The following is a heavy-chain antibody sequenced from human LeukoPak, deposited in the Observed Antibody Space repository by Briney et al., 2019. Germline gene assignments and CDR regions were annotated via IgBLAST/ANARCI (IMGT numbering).Heavy chain of an antibody. V-gene: IGHV3-23*01. D-gene: IGHD4-17*01. CDR1: GFTFNMFG. CDR2: ISGSGGST. J-gene: IGHJ4*02. CDR3: AKDRMATTVIPRWFDY. Sequence: GGSLRLSCAASGFTFNMFGMAWVRQAPGRGLEWVSAISGSGGSTYYADSVKGRFTISRDNSKNTLYLQMNSLRAEDTAVYYCAKDRMATTVIPRWFDYWGQGTLVTVSS.